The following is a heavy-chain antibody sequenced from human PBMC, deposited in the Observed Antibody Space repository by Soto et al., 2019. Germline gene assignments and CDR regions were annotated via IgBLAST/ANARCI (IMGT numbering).Heavy chain of an antibody. CDR2: INHSGST. D-gene: IGHD3-10*01. J-gene: IGHJ4*02. V-gene: IGHV4-34*01. CDR3: ARGKGLLLWFGELHPHNY. Sequence: QVQLQQWGAGLLKPSETLSLTCAVYGGSFSGYYWSWIRQPPGKGLEWIGEINHSGSTNYNPSLKSRVTISVDTSKNQLSLKLSSVTAADTAVYYCARGKGLLLWFGELHPHNYWGQGTLVTVSS. CDR1: GGSFSGYY.